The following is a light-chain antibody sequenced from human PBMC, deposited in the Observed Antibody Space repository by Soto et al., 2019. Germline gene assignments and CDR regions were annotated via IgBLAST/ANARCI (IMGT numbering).Light chain of an antibody. Sequence: EIVFKQSPDSFSLSPGETATLSCRASQNVGTRFLAWYQQRPGQAPRLLVYGASYRATGIPDRFSGSGSGTDFTLTISRLEPEDFATYFCQQYGSSLPWTFGQGTKVDIK. CDR3: QQYGSSLPWT. CDR1: QNVGTRF. CDR2: GAS. V-gene: IGKV3-20*01. J-gene: IGKJ1*01.